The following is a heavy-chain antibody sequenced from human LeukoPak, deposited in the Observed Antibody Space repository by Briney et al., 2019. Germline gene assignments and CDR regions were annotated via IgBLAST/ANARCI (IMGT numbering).Heavy chain of an antibody. CDR1: GFPFSSYE. Sequence: GGSLRLSCAASGFPFSSYEMNWVRQAPGKGLEWVSYISSGGPIKYYADSVKGRFTISRDNAKNSLYLQMNSLRAEDTAVYYCARDEPGIAVDVGVYWGQGTLVTVSS. D-gene: IGHD6-19*01. V-gene: IGHV3-48*03. CDR2: ISSGGPIK. J-gene: IGHJ4*02. CDR3: ARDEPGIAVDVGVY.